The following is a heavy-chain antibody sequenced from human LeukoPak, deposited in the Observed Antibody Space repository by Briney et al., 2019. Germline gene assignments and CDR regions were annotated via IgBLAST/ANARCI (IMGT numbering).Heavy chain of an antibody. CDR1: GGSISSYY. V-gene: IGHV4-59*01. CDR2: VYYTVSP. D-gene: IGHD4-23*01. CDR3: AREGYAGSDY. Sequence: SETLSLTCTVSGGSISSYYWSWIRQPPGKGLEWIGYVYYTVSPNYNPSLKSRVTISVDTSKNQSSLKLSSVTAADTAVYYCAREGYAGSDYWGQGILVTVSS. J-gene: IGHJ4*02.